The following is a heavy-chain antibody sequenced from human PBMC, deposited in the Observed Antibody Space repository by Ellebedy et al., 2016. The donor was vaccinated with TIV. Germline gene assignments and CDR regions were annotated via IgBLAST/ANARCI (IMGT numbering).Heavy chain of an antibody. CDR3: ARGVILEWSHYYMDV. J-gene: IGHJ6*03. Sequence: ASVKVSXXASGYTFTSYYMHWVRQAPGQGLEWMGIINPSGGSTNYAQKFQGRVTITADESTSTAYMELSSLRSEDTAVYYCARGVILEWSHYYMDVWGKGTTVTVSS. D-gene: IGHD3-3*01. V-gene: IGHV1-46*01. CDR1: GYTFTSYY. CDR2: INPSGGST.